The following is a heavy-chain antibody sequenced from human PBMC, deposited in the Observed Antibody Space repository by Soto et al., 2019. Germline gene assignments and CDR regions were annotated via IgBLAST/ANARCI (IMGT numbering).Heavy chain of an antibody. CDR2: ISAYNGNT. Sequence: SVKVSCKASGYPFTSYGISWVRQAPGQGLEWMGWISAYNGNTNYAQKLHGRVTMTTDTSTSTAYRELRSPRSDDTAVYYCATQATEKSPFDYWGQGTLVTVSS. V-gene: IGHV1-18*01. CDR1: GYPFTSYG. CDR3: ATQATEKSPFDY. J-gene: IGHJ4*02.